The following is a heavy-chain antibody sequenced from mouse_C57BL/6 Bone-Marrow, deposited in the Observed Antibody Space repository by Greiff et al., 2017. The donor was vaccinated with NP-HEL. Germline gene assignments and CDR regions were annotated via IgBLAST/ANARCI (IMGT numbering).Heavy chain of an antibody. CDR1: GYTFTDYE. V-gene: IGHV1-15*01. Sequence: QVQLQQSGAELVRPGASVTLSCKASGYTFTDYEMHWVKQTPVHGLEWIGAIDPETGGTAYNQKFKGKAILTADKSSSTAYLELRSLTSEDSAVYYCTRSWRWLLPAWFAYWGQGTLVTVSA. CDR3: TRSWRWLLPAWFAY. CDR2: IDPETGGT. D-gene: IGHD2-3*01. J-gene: IGHJ3*01.